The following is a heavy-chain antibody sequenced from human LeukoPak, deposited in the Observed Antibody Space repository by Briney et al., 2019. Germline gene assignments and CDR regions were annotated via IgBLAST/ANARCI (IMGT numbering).Heavy chain of an antibody. D-gene: IGHD3-22*01. CDR3: ARKGSSGYYAGFDY. CDR2: IWYDGSNK. J-gene: IGHJ4*02. Sequence: PGRSLRLSCAASGFTFSSYGMHWVRQAPGKGLEWVALIWYDGSNKYYADSVKGRFTISRDNAKNSLYLQMNSLRAEDTAVYYCARKGSSGYYAGFDYWGQGTLVTVSS. CDR1: GFTFSSYG. V-gene: IGHV3-33*01.